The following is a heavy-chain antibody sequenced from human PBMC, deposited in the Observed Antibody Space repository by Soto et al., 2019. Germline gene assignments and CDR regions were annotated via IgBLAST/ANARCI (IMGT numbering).Heavy chain of an antibody. CDR1: GGTFSTYA. J-gene: IGHJ4*02. CDR3: ARPTGTYSSGYYYFDF. Sequence: QVQLEQSGGEVKQPGSSVRVSCKTSGGTFSTYAINWVRQAPGQGLEWMGAIIPLFGTADYSQKFQGRVTIPAEESTSTAERELTSLRFDDTAIYFCARPTGTYSSGYYYFDFWGQGTLVTVSS. CDR2: IIPLFGTA. V-gene: IGHV1-69*01. D-gene: IGHD6-19*01.